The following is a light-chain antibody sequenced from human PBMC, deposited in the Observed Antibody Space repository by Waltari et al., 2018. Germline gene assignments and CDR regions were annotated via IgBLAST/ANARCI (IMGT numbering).Light chain of an antibody. CDR3: TSYTGSTTFYV. Sequence: QPALTQPPSASGSLGQSVTISCTGSNSDIGAYDYVSWYQQHPPEAPKLSIYEDTKRRSGVPDRFSDATSGNQASLTVSGLQAEDEADYSCTSYTGSTTFYVFGPGTKVTVL. CDR1: NSDIGAYDY. J-gene: IGLJ1*01. CDR2: EDT. V-gene: IGLV2-8*01.